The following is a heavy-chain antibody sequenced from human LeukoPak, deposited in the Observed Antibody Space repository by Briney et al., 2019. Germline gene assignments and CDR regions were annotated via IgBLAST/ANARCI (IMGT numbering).Heavy chain of an antibody. CDR3: ARHEDWNDGTAVDY. D-gene: IGHD1-1*01. CDR2: IYPGDSDT. CDR1: GYSFTSYW. V-gene: IGHV5-51*01. Sequence: GEALTLSFTGSGYSFTSYWIGWVGQMPGKGREWMGLIYPGDSDTRYSPSFQGQVTISADKSISTAYLQWSSLKASATAMYYCARHEDWNDGTAVDYWGQGTLVTVSS. J-gene: IGHJ4*02.